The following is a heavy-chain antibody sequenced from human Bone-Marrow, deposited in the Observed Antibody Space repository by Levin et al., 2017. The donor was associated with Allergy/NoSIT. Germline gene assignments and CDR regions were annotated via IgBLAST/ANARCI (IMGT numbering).Heavy chain of an antibody. CDR3: AKAIVGYCSGGNCEDAFDF. V-gene: IGHV3-23*01. CDR1: GFSFPDYP. J-gene: IGHJ3*01. Sequence: ETLSLTCAASGFSFPDYPMSGVRQAPGKGREGVSGLRGRGRDKFYADSGEGRLTISRDNSRYTVFRKMNSLRAEDTAVYYCAKAIVGYCSGGNCEDAFDFWGQGTLVTVPS. D-gene: IGHD2-15*01. CDR2: LRGRGRDK.